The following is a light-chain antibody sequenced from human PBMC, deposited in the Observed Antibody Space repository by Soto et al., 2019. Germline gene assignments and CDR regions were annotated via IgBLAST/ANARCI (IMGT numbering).Light chain of an antibody. CDR3: QQSYMEPIT. J-gene: IGKJ5*01. Sequence: DIQMTQSPDSLSASVGDRVTITCRATQTITSYLNWYQQRAGKAPKLMIYSASSLLSGVPSRVSGSGSGTNFALNICSLKPEDFASYYCQQSYMEPITFGQRRRPG. CDR1: QTITSY. V-gene: IGKV1-39*01. CDR2: SAS.